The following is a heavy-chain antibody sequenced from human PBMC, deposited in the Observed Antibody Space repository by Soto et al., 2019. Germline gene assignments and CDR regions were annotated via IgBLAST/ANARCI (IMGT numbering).Heavy chain of an antibody. CDR1: GGSTTIGAYC. J-gene: IGHJ5*02. CDR2: INYRGTT. V-gene: IGHV4-31*03. Sequence: QVRLQESGPGLVKPSQTLSLTCTVSGGSTTIGAYCWGWVRQQPGKGPEWIAYINYRGTTYYNPSLKSRVTMSIDTSKNYFSLNVTSLSAADTTVYYCARVSETGTRWFDPWGQGTLVTVSS. CDR3: ARVSETGTRWFDP. D-gene: IGHD6-13*01.